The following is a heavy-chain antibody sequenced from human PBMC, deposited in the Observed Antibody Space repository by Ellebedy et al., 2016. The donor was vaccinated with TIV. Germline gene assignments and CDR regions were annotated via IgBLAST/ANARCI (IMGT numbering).Heavy chain of an antibody. CDR3: ARDSGDLNSDY. D-gene: IGHD3-10*01. CDR1: GFTFSSYS. V-gene: IGHV3-21*01. J-gene: IGHJ4*02. Sequence: GESLKISXAASGFTFSSYSMNWVRQAPGKGLEWVSSISSSSSYIYYADSVKGRFTISRDNAKNSLYLQMNSLRAEDTAVYYCARDSGDLNSDYWGQGTLVTVSS. CDR2: ISSSSSYI.